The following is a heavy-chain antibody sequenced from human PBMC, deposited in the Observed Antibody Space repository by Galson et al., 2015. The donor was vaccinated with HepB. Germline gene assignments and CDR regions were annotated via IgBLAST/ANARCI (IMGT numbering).Heavy chain of an antibody. V-gene: IGHV1-58*01. Sequence: SAKVSCKASRFTFTSSAVQWVRQARGQRLEWIGWIVVGSGNTNYAQKFQGRVTMTTDTSTSTAYMELRSLGSDDTAVYYCAREGSSGDYFDYWGQGTLVTVSS. J-gene: IGHJ4*02. CDR3: AREGSSGDYFDY. CDR2: IVVGSGNT. D-gene: IGHD6-25*01. CDR1: RFTFTSSA.